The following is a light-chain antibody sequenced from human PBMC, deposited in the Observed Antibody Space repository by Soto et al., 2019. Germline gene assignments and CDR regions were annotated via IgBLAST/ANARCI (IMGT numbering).Light chain of an antibody. V-gene: IGKV3-20*01. Sequence: EIVLTQSPGTMSLSPGESATLSCRTSQSVSSNYITWYQQKPGQAPRRLIFGASSRATGIPDRFSGSGSGTDFTLTISRLEPEDFAVYYCQQYGTSPSTFGQGTKV. J-gene: IGKJ1*01. CDR3: QQYGTSPST. CDR1: QSVSSNY. CDR2: GAS.